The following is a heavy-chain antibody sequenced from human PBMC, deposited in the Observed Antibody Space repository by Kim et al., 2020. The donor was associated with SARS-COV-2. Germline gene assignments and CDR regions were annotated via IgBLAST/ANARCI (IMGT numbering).Heavy chain of an antibody. CDR3: ATPASYGRGFDY. CDR2: INHSGST. J-gene: IGHJ4*02. CDR1: GGSFSNYY. Sequence: SETLSLTCAVYGGSFSNYYWSWIRQPPGKGLEWIGEINHSGSTNYNPSLKSRVTISVDTSKNQFSLKLSSVTAADTAVYHCATPASYGRGFDYWGQGTLVTVSS. D-gene: IGHD5-18*01. V-gene: IGHV4-34*01.